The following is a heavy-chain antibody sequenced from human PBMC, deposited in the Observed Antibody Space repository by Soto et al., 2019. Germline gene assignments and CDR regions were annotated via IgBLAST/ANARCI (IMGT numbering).Heavy chain of an antibody. CDR1: GGSISSGGYY. CDR3: ARHSASWQWFDY. D-gene: IGHD1-26*01. CDR2: IYYSGST. J-gene: IGHJ5*01. Sequence: QVQLQESGPGLVKPSQTLSLTCSVSGGSISSGGYYWSWIRQHPEKGLEWIGYIYYSGSTKYNPSHKSRVIISVDTSSNRFSLDLRSVTAADTAIYYCARHSASWQWFDYWGQGTLVTVSS. V-gene: IGHV4-31*03.